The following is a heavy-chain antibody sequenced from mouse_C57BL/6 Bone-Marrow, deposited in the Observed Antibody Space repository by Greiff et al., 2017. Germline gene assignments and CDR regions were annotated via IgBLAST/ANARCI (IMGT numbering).Heavy chain of an antibody. CDR2: IDPANGNT. CDR1: GFNIKNTY. Sequence: EVQLQQSVAELVRPGASVKLSCTASGFNIKNTYMHWVKQRPEQGLEWIGRIDPANGNTKYDPKFQGKATITADPSSNTAYLQLSSLTSDDTSIYYCAMWLPSYWYFDFWGTGTTVTVSS. J-gene: IGHJ1*03. V-gene: IGHV14-3*01. CDR3: AMWLPSYWYFDF. D-gene: IGHD2-2*01.